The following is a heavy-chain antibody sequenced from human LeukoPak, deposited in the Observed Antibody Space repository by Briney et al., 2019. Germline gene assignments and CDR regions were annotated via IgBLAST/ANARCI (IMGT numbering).Heavy chain of an antibody. CDR3: ARGGGPFDV. D-gene: IGHD2-15*01. CDR2: IYHSGKT. Sequence: PSETLSLTCTVSGGFISSGGFYWRWLPQPPGKAREWIGYIYHSGKTYYNPSLESRVTISVDRSKNHFSLNLSSVTAADTSVYYCARGGGPFDVWGQGTLISVSS. J-gene: IGHJ3*01. V-gene: IGHV4-30-2*01. CDR1: GGFISSGGFY.